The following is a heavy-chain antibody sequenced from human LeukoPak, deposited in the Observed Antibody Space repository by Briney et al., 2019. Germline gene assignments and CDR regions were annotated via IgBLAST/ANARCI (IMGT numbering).Heavy chain of an antibody. D-gene: IGHD6-13*01. CDR2: IYYSGST. V-gene: IGHV4-59*01. J-gene: IGHJ4*02. CDR3: ARGGEAATAD. CDR1: GGSISTYY. Sequence: SLTLSRTCTVSGGSISTYYWTWIRQPPGKGLEWIGYIYYSGSTNYNPSLKSRVTISVDTSKNQFSLKLSSVTAADTAVYYCARGGEAATADWGRGIRAMVSS.